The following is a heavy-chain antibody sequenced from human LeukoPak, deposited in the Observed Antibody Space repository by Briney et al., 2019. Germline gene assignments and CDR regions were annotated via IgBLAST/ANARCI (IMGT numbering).Heavy chain of an antibody. CDR1: GYTFTSYY. CDR3: AREGGVYYGSGSYAPFDY. Sequence: EASVKVSCKASGYTFTSYYMHWVRQAPGQGLEWMGIINPSGGSTSYAQKFQGRGTMTRDTSTSTVYMELSSLRSEDTAVYYCAREGGVYYGSGSYAPFDYWGQGTLVTVSS. J-gene: IGHJ4*02. CDR2: INPSGGST. V-gene: IGHV1-46*01. D-gene: IGHD3-10*01.